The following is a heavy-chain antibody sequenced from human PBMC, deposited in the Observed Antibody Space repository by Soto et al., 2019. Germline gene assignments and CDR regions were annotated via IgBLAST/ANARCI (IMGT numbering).Heavy chain of an antibody. V-gene: IGHV3-23*01. CDR2: ISGSGGST. D-gene: IGHD2-15*01. Sequence: EVQLLEYGGGLVQPGGSLRLSCAASGFTFSSYAMSWVRQAPGKGLEWVSAISGSGGSTYYADSVKGRFTISRDNSKNTLYLQMNSLRAEDTAVYYCADCSGGSCYSLAYWGQGTLVTVSS. CDR1: GFTFSSYA. J-gene: IGHJ4*02. CDR3: ADCSGGSCYSLAY.